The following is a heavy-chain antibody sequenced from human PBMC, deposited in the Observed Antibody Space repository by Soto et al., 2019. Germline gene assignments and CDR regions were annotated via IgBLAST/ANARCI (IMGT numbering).Heavy chain of an antibody. CDR1: GGSVSSGSYY. CDR3: ARDEVGGGYYLKRTIRSGGMDV. J-gene: IGHJ6*02. Sequence: SETLSLTCTVSGGSVSSGSYYWSWIRQPPGKGLEWIGYIYYSGSTNYNPSLKSRVTISVDTSKNQFSLKLSSVTAADTAVYYCARDEVGGGYYLKRTIRSGGMDVWGQGTTVTVSS. D-gene: IGHD3-22*01. CDR2: IYYSGST. V-gene: IGHV4-61*01.